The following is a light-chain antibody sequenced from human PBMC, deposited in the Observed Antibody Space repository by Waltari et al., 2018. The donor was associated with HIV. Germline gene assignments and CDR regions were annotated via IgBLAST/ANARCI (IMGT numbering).Light chain of an antibody. CDR3: VAWDDSARGVV. Sequence: SVLTQPPSASGTTGQRVIILCSRRTSNERTNYVFWYQPPPGTAPKLLIHRNNRRPSGVPDRFSGSTSGTSASLAISGLRSEDEADYYCVAWDDSARGVVFGGGTKVAVL. CDR2: RNN. J-gene: IGLJ2*01. CDR1: TSNERTNY. V-gene: IGLV1-47*01.